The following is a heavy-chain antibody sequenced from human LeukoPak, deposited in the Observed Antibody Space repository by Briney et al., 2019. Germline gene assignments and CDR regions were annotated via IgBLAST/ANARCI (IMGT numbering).Heavy chain of an antibody. CDR3: ARSIGLTGGGVDV. D-gene: IGHD3-9*01. J-gene: IGHJ6*02. V-gene: IGHV3-11*01. Sequence: GGSLRLSCAASGFTFRDYNMNWVRQAPGKGLEWVSYITDSGSTIHYADSVNGRFTISRDNAKNSLYLQMNSLTAEDSAVYYCARSIGLTGGGVDVWGRGTTVTVSS. CDR1: GFTFRDYN. CDR2: ITDSGSTI.